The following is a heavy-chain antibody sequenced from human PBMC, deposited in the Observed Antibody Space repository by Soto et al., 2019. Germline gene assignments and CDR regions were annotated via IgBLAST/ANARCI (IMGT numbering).Heavy chain of an antibody. CDR2: IYSGGST. CDR3: ARVDGGGYYYYGMDV. Sequence: EVQLVESGGGLVQPGGSLRLSCAASGFTVSSNYMSWVRQAPGKGLEWVSVIYSGGSTYYADSVKGRFTISRHNSKNTLYLQMNSLRAEDTAVYYWARVDGGGYYYYGMDVWGQGTTVTVSS. J-gene: IGHJ6*02. V-gene: IGHV3-53*04. D-gene: IGHD2-21*01. CDR1: GFTVSSNY.